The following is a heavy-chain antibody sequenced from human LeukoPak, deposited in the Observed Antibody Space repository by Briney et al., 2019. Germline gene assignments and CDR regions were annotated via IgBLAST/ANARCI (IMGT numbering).Heavy chain of an antibody. V-gene: IGHV1-46*01. CDR1: GYTLTNYY. D-gene: IGHD3-22*01. CDR3: ARDVFSSGYYVGRYYFDY. J-gene: IGHJ4*02. Sequence: ASVPVSCQASGYTLTNYYMHWVRQAPAQGLEWMAIINPSGGSTSYAQQSQGRVTMTRDTSTSTVYMELSSLRSEDTAVYYCARDVFSSGYYVGRYYFDYWGQGTLVTVSS. CDR2: INPSGGST.